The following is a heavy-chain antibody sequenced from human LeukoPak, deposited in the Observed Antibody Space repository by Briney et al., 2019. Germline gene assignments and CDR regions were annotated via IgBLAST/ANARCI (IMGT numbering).Heavy chain of an antibody. CDR3: ARGRGDGYNSHDY. Sequence: PSQTLSLTCTVSGGSISSGSYYWTWIRQPAGKGLEWIGRIYTSGSTNYNPSLKSRVTISVDTSKNQFSLKLSSVTAADTAVYYCARGRGDGYNSHDYWGQGTLVTVSS. CDR1: GGSISSGSYY. D-gene: IGHD5-24*01. J-gene: IGHJ4*02. V-gene: IGHV4-61*02. CDR2: IYTSGST.